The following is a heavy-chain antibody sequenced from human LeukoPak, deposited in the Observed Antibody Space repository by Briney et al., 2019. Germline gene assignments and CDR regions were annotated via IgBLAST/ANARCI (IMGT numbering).Heavy chain of an antibody. J-gene: IGHJ4*02. V-gene: IGHV1-46*01. Sequence: ASVKVSCKASGYTFTSYYMHWVRQAPGQGLEWMGIINPSGGSTSYAQKFQGRVTMTRDTSTSTVYMELSSLRSEDTAVYYCARDMGEGWNYVNYFDYWGQGTLVTVSS. CDR1: GYTFTSYY. D-gene: IGHD1-7*01. CDR3: ARDMGEGWNYVNYFDY. CDR2: INPSGGST.